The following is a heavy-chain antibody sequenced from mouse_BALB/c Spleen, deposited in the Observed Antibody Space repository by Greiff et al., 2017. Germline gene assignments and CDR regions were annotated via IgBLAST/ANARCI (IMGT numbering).Heavy chain of an antibody. J-gene: IGHJ3*01. CDR2: IDPENGDT. D-gene: IGHD1-2*01. CDR1: GFNIKDYY. CDR3: NYYGYGGIAY. Sequence: VQLQQSGAELVRSGASVKLSCTASGFNIKDYYMHWVKQRPEQGLEWIGWIDPENGDTEYAPKFQGKATMTADTSSNTAYLQLSSLTSEDTAVYYCNYYGYGGIAYWGQGTLVTVSA. V-gene: IGHV14-4*02.